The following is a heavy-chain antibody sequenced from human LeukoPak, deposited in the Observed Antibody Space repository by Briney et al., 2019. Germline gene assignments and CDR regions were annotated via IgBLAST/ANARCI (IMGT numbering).Heavy chain of an antibody. V-gene: IGHV4-39*07. Sequence: SETLSLTCTVSGGSINSYYWGWIRQPPGKGLEWIGSIYYSGSTYYNPSLKSRVTISVDTSKNQFSLKLSSVTAADTAVYYCARDAMYYYDSSRNFDYWGQGTLVTVSS. CDR3: ARDAMYYYDSSRNFDY. CDR1: GGSINSYY. J-gene: IGHJ4*02. CDR2: IYYSGST. D-gene: IGHD3-22*01.